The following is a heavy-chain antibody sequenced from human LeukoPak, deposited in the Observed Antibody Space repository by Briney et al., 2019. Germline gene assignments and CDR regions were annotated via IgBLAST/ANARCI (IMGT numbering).Heavy chain of an antibody. V-gene: IGHV3-30*03. CDR3: SRGGGYGVKIDY. CDR1: GFNFSTYW. J-gene: IGHJ4*02. D-gene: IGHD3-10*01. Sequence: GGSLRLSCAASGFNFSTYWMTWVRQVPGKGLEWVAVISYDGSNKYYADSVKGRFTISRDNSKNTLYLQMSSLRAEDAAVYYCSRGGGYGVKIDYWGQGTLVTASS. CDR2: ISYDGSNK.